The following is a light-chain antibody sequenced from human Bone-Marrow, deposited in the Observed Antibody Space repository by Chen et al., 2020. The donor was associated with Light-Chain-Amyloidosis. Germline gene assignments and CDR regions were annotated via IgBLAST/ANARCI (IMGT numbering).Light chain of an antibody. CDR1: QTISSNY. V-gene: IGKV3-20*01. CDR3: QQYGTSPLT. CDR2: GSS. Sequence: EIVLTQSPGTLSLSPGEGANLSCRASQTISSNYLTWYQQKFGQAPRLLIYGSSSRATGIPDRFTGSGSGTDFTLAINGLEPEDFAMYYCQQYGTSPLTFGLGTKVEIK. J-gene: IGKJ4*01.